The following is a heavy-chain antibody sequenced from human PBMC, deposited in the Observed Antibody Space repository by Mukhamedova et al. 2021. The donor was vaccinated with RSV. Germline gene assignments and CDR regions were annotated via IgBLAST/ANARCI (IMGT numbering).Heavy chain of an antibody. D-gene: IGHD3-10*01. CDR2: GGTR. J-gene: IGHJ4*02. CDR3: VADSPSEGFGELDY. Sequence: GGTREYAAPVKGRFSISRDDSQNTVFLQMNSLTTDDTAVYFCVADSPSEGFGELDYWGQGALVTVSS. V-gene: IGHV3-15*01.